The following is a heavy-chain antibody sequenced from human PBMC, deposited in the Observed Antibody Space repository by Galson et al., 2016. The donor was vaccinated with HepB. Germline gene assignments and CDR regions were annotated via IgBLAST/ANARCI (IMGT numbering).Heavy chain of an antibody. D-gene: IGHD6-19*01. Sequence: SLRLSCAASGLTFSSYATSWVRQAPGKGLEWVSSISSRGGRTYYTDSVKGRFTVSRDNSKNTLYVQMNTLRAEDTAVYYCAKGFRPYRSGWERLFEHSYHYYGMDVWGQGTTVTVSS. CDR2: ISSRGGRT. CDR3: AKGFRPYRSGWERLFEHSYHYYGMDV. CDR1: GLTFSSYA. V-gene: IGHV3-23*01. J-gene: IGHJ6*02.